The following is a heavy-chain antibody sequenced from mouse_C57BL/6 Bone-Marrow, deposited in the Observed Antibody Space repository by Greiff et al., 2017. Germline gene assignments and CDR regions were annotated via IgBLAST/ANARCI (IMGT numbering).Heavy chain of an antibody. CDR2: IRNKANGYTT. Sequence: EVKLVESGGGLVQPGGSLSLSCAASGFTFTDYYMSWVRQPPGKALEWLGFIRNKANGYTTEYSASVKGRFTISRDNSQSILYLQMNALRAEDSATYYCARWGNPDYYRSSPVYLDYWGQGTTLTVSS. J-gene: IGHJ2*01. D-gene: IGHD1-1*01. CDR3: ARWGNPDYYRSSPVYLDY. V-gene: IGHV7-3*01. CDR1: GFTFTDYY.